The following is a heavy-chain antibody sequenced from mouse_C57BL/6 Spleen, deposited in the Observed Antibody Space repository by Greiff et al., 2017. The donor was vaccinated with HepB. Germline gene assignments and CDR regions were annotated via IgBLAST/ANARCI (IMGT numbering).Heavy chain of an antibody. CDR3: ATHYYGSSRYAMDY. Sequence: QVQLQQPGAELVKPGASVKMSCKASGYTFTSYWITWVKQRPGQGLEWIGDIYPGSGSTNYNEKFKSKATLTVDTSSSTAYMQLSSLTSEDSAVYYCATHYYGSSRYAMDYWGQGTSVTVSS. CDR2: IYPGSGST. V-gene: IGHV1-55*01. J-gene: IGHJ4*01. D-gene: IGHD1-1*01. CDR1: GYTFTSYW.